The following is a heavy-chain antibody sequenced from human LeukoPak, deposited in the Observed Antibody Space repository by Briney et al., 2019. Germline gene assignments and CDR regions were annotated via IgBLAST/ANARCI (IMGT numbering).Heavy chain of an antibody. V-gene: IGHV4-30-2*01. CDR3: ARAIYEWELGYFDY. D-gene: IGHD1-26*01. CDR1: GGSISSGGYY. Sequence: PSETLSLTCTVSGGSISSGGYYWSWIRQPPGKGLEWIGYIYHSGSTYYNPSLKSRVTISVDTSKNQFSLKLSSVTAADTAVYYCARAIYEWELGYFDYWGQGTLVTVSS. J-gene: IGHJ4*02. CDR2: IYHSGST.